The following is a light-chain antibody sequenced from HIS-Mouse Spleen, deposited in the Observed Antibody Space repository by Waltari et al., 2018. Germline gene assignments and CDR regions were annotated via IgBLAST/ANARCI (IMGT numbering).Light chain of an antibody. CDR3: SSYTSSSTHVV. Sequence: QSALTQPASVSGSPGQSITISCTGTSRDVGGYNYVSWYQQHPGKAPKPMIYDVSNRPSGVSNRFSGSKSGNTASLTISGLQAEDEADYYCSSYTSSSTHVVFGGGTKLTVL. CDR1: SRDVGGYNY. J-gene: IGLJ2*01. V-gene: IGLV2-14*03. CDR2: DVS.